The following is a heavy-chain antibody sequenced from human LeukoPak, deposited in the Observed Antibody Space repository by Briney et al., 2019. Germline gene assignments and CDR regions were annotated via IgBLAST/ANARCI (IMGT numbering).Heavy chain of an antibody. V-gene: IGHV1-18*01. D-gene: IGHD6-13*01. Sequence: ASVKVSCKASGYTFNLFGFSWVRQAPGQGLEWMGWISGYNGDTKNARKFQGRVTMTTDTSRSTVYMELRSLTSDDTAVYYHARDRDIAAATRTRLDYWGQGTLVIVSS. CDR3: ARDRDIAAATRTRLDY. J-gene: IGHJ4*02. CDR2: ISGYNGDT. CDR1: GYTFNLFG.